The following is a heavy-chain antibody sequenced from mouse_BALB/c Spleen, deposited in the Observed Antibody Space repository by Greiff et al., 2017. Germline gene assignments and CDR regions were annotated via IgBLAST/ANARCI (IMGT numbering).Heavy chain of an antibody. Sequence: LQQPGSELVRPGASVKLSCKASGYTFTSYWMHWVKQRPGQGLEWIGNIYPGSGSTNYDEKFKSKATLTVDTSSSTAYMQLSSLTSEDSAVYCCTRAGTRHYAMDYWGQGTSVTVSS. V-gene: IGHV1S22*01. CDR1: GYTFTSYW. J-gene: IGHJ4*01. CDR2: IYPGSGST. CDR3: TRAGTRHYAMDY.